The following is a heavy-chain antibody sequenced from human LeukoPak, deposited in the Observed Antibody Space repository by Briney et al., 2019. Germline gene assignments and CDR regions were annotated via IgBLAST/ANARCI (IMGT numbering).Heavy chain of an antibody. D-gene: IGHD3-22*01. Sequence: SVKVSCKASGGTFSSYAISWVRQAPGQGLEWMGGIIPIFGTANYAQKFQGRVTITADESTSTAYMELSSLRSEDMAVYYCARGESHRGSYYYDSSGYYYAAFDIWGQGTMVTVSS. V-gene: IGHV1-69*13. CDR3: ARGESHRGSYYYDSSGYYYAAFDI. J-gene: IGHJ3*02. CDR2: IIPIFGTA. CDR1: GGTFSSYA.